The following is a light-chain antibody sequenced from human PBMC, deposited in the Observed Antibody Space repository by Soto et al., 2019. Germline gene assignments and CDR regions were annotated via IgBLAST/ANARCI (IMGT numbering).Light chain of an antibody. J-gene: IGKJ5*01. CDR1: QSITTF. CDR2: DTS. CDR3: QQNYSPPPIT. V-gene: IGKV1-39*01. Sequence: EIVMTQSPASLSASVGERVTITCRASQSITTFVNWYQQQPGQAPKLLIYDTSSWHTGVPARFSGSGSGTDFTLTISSLQPEDVSTYYGQQNYSPPPITFGQGTQLEIK.